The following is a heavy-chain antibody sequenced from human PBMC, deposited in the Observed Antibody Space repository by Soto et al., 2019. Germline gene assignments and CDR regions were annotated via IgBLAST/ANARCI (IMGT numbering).Heavy chain of an antibody. Sequence: PGGSLRLSCAAPGFTFSNYWMSWIRQAPGKGLEWVANIKQDGSETNYVDSVKGRFTISRDNAKNSLYLQMNSLRAEDTAVYYCASPVDYWGQGTLVTVSS. V-gene: IGHV3-7*01. CDR1: GFTFSNYW. J-gene: IGHJ4*02. CDR3: ASPVDY. CDR2: IKQDGSET.